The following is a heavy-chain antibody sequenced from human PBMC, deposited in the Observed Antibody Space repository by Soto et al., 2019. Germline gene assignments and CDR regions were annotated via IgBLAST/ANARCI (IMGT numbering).Heavy chain of an antibody. CDR3: ATAEFGEFLNYFDY. Sequence: ASVKVSCKVSGYTLTELSMHWVRQAPGKGLEWMGGFDPEDGETIYAQKFQGRVTMTEDTSTDTAYMELSSLRSEDTAVYYCATAEFGEFLNYFDYWGQGTLVTVSS. CDR1: GYTLTELS. D-gene: IGHD3-10*01. J-gene: IGHJ4*02. V-gene: IGHV1-24*01. CDR2: FDPEDGET.